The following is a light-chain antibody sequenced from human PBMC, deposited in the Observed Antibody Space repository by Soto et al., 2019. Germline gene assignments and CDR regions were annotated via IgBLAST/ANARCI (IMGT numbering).Light chain of an antibody. J-gene: IGLJ1*01. CDR1: NNDVGGYNY. CDR2: EVS. Sequence: QSVLTQPPSASGSPGQSVTISCTGTNNDVGGYNYVSWFQQHPGKAPKLIIYEVSKRPSGVPDRFSGSKSVNTASLTVSGLQAEDEAAYYCSSNAGSSSTYVFGTGTKLT. V-gene: IGLV2-8*01. CDR3: SSNAGSSSTYV.